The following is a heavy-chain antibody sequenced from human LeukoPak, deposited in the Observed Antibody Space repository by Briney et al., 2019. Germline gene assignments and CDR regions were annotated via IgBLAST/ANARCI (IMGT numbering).Heavy chain of an antibody. J-gene: IGHJ4*02. Sequence: PGGSLRLSCEASEITFSSSWMSWVRQAPGKGLEWVANINQDGSEKYYVDSVKGRFTISRDNAKNSLYLQMNSLRAEDTAVYYCARERGPIYGSGSYYPFLSAYFDYWGQGTLVTVSS. CDR1: EITFSSSW. D-gene: IGHD3-10*01. V-gene: IGHV3-7*01. CDR2: INQDGSEK. CDR3: ARERGPIYGSGSYYPFLSAYFDY.